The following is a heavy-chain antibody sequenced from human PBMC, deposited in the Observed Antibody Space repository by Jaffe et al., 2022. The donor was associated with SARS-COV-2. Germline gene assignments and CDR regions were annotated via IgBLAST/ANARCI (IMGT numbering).Heavy chain of an antibody. V-gene: IGHV3-64*01. CDR3: AREGGLVPAAIQDPPPGDYYYYGMDV. CDR2: ISSNGGST. D-gene: IGHD2-2*02. CDR1: GFTFSSYA. Sequence: EVQLVESGGGLVQPGGSLRLSCAASGFTFSSYAMHWVRQAPGKGLEYVSAISSNGGSTYYANSVKGRFTISRDNSKNTLYLQMGSLRAEDMAVYYCAREGGLVPAAIQDPPPGDYYYYGMDVWGQGTTVTVSS. J-gene: IGHJ6*02.